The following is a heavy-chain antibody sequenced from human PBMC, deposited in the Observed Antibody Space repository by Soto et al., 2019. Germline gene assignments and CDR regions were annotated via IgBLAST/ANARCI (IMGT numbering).Heavy chain of an antibody. CDR2: VSSTGST. Sequence: SETLSLTCTVSGASITQYYWNWIRQSPGKGLEWIVSVSSTGSTVYNPSLTSRVTVSLDTSKNQFSLSLTSVTAADTAVYYCARGRGYSYGLDPWGQGTLVTVSS. V-gene: IGHV4-4*08. CDR3: ARGRGYSYGLDP. J-gene: IGHJ5*02. D-gene: IGHD5-12*01. CDR1: GASITQYY.